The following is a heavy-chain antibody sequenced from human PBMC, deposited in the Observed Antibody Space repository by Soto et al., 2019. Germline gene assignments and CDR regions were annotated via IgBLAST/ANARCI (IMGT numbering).Heavy chain of an antibody. J-gene: IGHJ6*02. CDR3: TRDSTVTYYYYYGMDV. V-gene: IGHV3-49*03. CDR1: GFTFGDYA. CDR2: IRSKAYGGTT. Sequence: PGGSLRLSCTASGFTFGDYAMSWFRQAPGKGLEWVGFIRSKAYGGTTEYAASVKGRFTISRDDSKSIAYLQMNSLKTEDTAVYYCTRDSTVTYYYYYGMDVWGQGTTVTVSS. D-gene: IGHD4-4*01.